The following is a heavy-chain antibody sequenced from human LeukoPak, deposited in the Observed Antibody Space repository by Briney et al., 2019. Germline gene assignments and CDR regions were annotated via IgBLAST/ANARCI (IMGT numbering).Heavy chain of an antibody. V-gene: IGHV1-46*01. D-gene: IGHD2-2*01. Sequence: GASVKVSCKASGYTFTSYYMHWVRQAPGQGLEWMGIINPSGGSTSYAQKFRGRVTMTRDTSTSTVYMELSSLRSEDTAVYYCARDRVVPAAGPIVRRGWFDPWGQGTLVTVSS. CDR2: INPSGGST. CDR3: ARDRVVPAAGPIVRRGWFDP. CDR1: GYTFTSYY. J-gene: IGHJ5*02.